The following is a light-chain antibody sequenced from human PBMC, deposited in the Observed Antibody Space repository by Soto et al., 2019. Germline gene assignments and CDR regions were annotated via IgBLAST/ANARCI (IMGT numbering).Light chain of an antibody. CDR3: ATWDVNLIGPV. J-gene: IGLJ3*02. V-gene: IGLV1-44*01. Sequence: QSVLTQPPSTSATPGQDVTISCSGSSSNIGSNTVSWYQQLPGAAPKLLIYSSDKRPSGVPDRFSGSKSGTSASLAISGLQSEDEADYYCATWDVNLIGPVFGGGTQLTVL. CDR2: SSD. CDR1: SSNIGSNT.